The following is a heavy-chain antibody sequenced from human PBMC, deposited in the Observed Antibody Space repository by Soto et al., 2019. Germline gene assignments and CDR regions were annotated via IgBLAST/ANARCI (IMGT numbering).Heavy chain of an antibody. J-gene: IGHJ3*02. CDR3: TTANTPYALDM. Sequence: VQLVESGGGLVQPGESLRLSCTASGLTFSTSWLTWVRQAPGEGLEWVSNIHPAGNVQHYADSVKAQFTISRDNAKTSVFLQMSGLRVEAAADYYGTTANTPYALDMWGQGTMVTVSS. CDR1: GLTFSTSW. CDR2: IHPAGNVQ. V-gene: IGHV3-7*01.